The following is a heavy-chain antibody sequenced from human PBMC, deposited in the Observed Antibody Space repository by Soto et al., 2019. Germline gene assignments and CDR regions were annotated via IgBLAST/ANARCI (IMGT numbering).Heavy chain of an antibody. CDR1: GFTFSSYS. CDR3: ARDSSHRSPGY. Sequence: GGSLRLSCAASGFTFSSYSMNWVRQAPGKGLEWVSSIISSSSYIYYADSVKGRFTISRDNAKNSLYLQMNSLRAEDTAVYYCARDSSHRSPGYWGQGTLVTVSS. V-gene: IGHV3-21*01. J-gene: IGHJ4*02. D-gene: IGHD1-26*01. CDR2: IISSSSYI.